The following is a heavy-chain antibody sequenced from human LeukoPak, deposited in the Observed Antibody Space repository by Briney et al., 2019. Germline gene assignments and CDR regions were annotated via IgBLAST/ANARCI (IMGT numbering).Heavy chain of an antibody. CDR2: IYYSGST. J-gene: IGHJ4*02. D-gene: IGHD2-15*01. V-gene: IGHV4-59*08. Sequence: PSETLSLTCTVSGGSISSYYWSWIRQPAGKGLEWIGYIYYSGSTNYNPSLKSRVTISVDTSKNQFSLKLSSVTAADTAVYYCARLAQVEYFDYWGQGTLVTVSS. CDR3: ARLAQVEYFDY. CDR1: GGSISSYY.